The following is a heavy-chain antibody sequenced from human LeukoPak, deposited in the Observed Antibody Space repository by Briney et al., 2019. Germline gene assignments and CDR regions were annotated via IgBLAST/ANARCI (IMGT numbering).Heavy chain of an antibody. CDR1: GYTFTSYD. CDR2: MNPNSGNT. CDR3: ARGLWFGARRRGYFDY. J-gene: IGHJ4*02. V-gene: IGHV1-8*03. Sequence: ASVKVSCKASGYTFTSYDINWVRQATGQGLEWMGWMNPNSGNTGYAQKFQGRVTITRNTSISTAYMELSSLRSEDTAVYYCARGLWFGARRRGYFDYWGQGTLVTVSS. D-gene: IGHD3-10*01.